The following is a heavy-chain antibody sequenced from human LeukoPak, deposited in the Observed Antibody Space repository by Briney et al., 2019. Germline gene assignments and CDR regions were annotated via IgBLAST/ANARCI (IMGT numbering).Heavy chain of an antibody. CDR3: ARLPYYGGDNDY. Sequence: PSETLSLTCTVSGGSISSYYWSWIRQPPGKGLEWIGYIYYSGSTNYNPSLKSRVTISVDTSKNQFSLKLSSVTAADTAVYYCARLPYYGGDNDYWGQGTLVTVSS. D-gene: IGHD1-26*01. V-gene: IGHV4-59*08. CDR2: IYYSGST. CDR1: GGSISSYY. J-gene: IGHJ4*02.